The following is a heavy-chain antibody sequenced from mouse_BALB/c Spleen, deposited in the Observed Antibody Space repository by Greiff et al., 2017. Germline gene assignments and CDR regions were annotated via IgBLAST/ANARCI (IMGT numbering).Heavy chain of an antibody. J-gene: IGHJ3*01. Sequence: EVKVEESGPGLVKPSQSLSLTCTVTGYSITSDYAWNWIRQFPGNKLEWMGYISYSGSTSYNPSLKSRISITRDTSKNQFFLQLNSVTTEDTATYYCARQAGRGFAYWGQGTLVTVSA. CDR1: GYSITSDYA. D-gene: IGHD3-2*02. CDR2: ISYSGST. CDR3: ARQAGRGFAY. V-gene: IGHV3-2*02.